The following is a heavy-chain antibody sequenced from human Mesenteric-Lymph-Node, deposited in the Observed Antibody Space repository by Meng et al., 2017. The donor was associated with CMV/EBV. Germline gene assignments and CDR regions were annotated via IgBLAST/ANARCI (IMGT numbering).Heavy chain of an antibody. CDR1: GFTFSGYW. J-gene: IGHJ4*02. Sequence: GESLKISCVASGFTFSGYWMTWVRQAPGKGLEWVANIKQDGSEKDYVDSVKGRFTISRDNAKNSLYLQMNSLRAEDTAVYYCCRGGWYASYWGQGTLVTVSS. V-gene: IGHV3-7*01. CDR2: IKQDGSEK. CDR3: CRGGWYASY. D-gene: IGHD6-19*01.